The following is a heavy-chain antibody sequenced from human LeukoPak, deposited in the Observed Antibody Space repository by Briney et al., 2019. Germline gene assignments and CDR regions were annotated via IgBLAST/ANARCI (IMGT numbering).Heavy chain of an antibody. CDR2: IYYSGST. CDR3: ARERKWYSGHYYFDY. J-gene: IGHJ4*02. V-gene: IGHV4-39*07. CDR1: GGSISSTRYY. D-gene: IGHD2-15*01. Sequence: TSETLSLTCTVSGGSISSTRYYWGWIRQPPGKGLEWIGSIYYSGSTYYNPSLKSRVTMSVDTSKNQFSLKLSSVTAADTAVYYCARERKWYSGHYYFDYWGQGTLVTVSS.